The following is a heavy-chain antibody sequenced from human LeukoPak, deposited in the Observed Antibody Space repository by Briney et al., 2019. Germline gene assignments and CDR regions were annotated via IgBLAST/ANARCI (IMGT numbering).Heavy chain of an antibody. V-gene: IGHV3-66*01. CDR2: IYSGGST. CDR1: GFTVSSNY. CDR3: ARSAAGTTAVFDY. D-gene: IGHD6-13*01. J-gene: IGHJ4*02. Sequence: QTGGSLRLSCAASGFTVSSNYMNWVRQAPGKGLEWVSVIYSGGSTYYADSVKGRFTISRDNSKNTLYLQMNSLRAEDTAVYYCARSAAGTTAVFDYWGQGTLVTVSS.